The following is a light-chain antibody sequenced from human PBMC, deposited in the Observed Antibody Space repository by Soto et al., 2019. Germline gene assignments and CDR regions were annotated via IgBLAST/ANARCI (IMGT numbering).Light chain of an antibody. Sequence: QAVVTQPPSVSAAPGQKVTISCSGSSSNIGNNYVSWYQQLPGTAPKLLIYDNNKRPSGIPDRFSGSKSGTSATLGITGLQTGDEADYYCGTWDSSLSVPYVVFGGGTKLTVL. CDR2: DNN. CDR3: GTWDSSLSVPYVV. J-gene: IGLJ2*01. CDR1: SSNIGNNY. V-gene: IGLV1-51*01.